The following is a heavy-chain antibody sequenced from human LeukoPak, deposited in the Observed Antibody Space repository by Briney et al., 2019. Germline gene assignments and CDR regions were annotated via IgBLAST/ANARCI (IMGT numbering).Heavy chain of an antibody. D-gene: IGHD5-18*01. Sequence: PGGPLRLSCAAFGFTFSTHWMRWVRQAPGKGLEWVASIKEEGSEKSYVDSVKGRFTISRDNAKNSVYLQMNSLRAEDTAVYYCARESGYSYGTGYWGQGTLVTVSS. CDR3: ARESGYSYGTGY. V-gene: IGHV3-7*01. J-gene: IGHJ4*02. CDR1: GFTFSTHW. CDR2: IKEEGSEK.